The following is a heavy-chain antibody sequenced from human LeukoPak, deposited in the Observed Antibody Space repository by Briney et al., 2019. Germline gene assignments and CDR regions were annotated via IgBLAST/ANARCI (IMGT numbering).Heavy chain of an antibody. CDR1: GYTLTELS. V-gene: IGHV1-24*01. CDR3: ATGDPYSGSYYGYFDY. Sequence: ASVKVSCKVSGYTLTELSMHWVRQAPGKGLEWMGGFDPEDGETIYAQKFQGRVTMTKDTSTDTAYMELSSLRSEDTAVYYCATGDPYSGSYYGYFDYWGQGTLVTVSS. CDR2: FDPEDGET. J-gene: IGHJ4*02. D-gene: IGHD1-26*01.